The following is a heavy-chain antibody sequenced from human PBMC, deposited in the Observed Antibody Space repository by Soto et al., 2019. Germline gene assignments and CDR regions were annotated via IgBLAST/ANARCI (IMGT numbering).Heavy chain of an antibody. D-gene: IGHD5-12*01. CDR3: AWVVLEWLPTSGFDY. CDR2: ITAENGNT. V-gene: IGHV1-18*04. CDR1: GYSFTSYG. Sequence: QIQLVQSGAEVKKPGASVKVSCKASGYSFTSYGITWVRQAPGQGPEWLGWITAENGNTNYAQKFQGRSTMTTDTTTNTAFMELGGLRSDDTAVYYCAWVVLEWLPTSGFDYWGQGTLVTVSS. J-gene: IGHJ4*02.